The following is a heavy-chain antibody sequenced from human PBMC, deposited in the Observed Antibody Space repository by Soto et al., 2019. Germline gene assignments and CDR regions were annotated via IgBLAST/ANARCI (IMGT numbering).Heavy chain of an antibody. CDR2: IRTRGEGGTT. D-gene: IGHD5-12*01. CDR1: GFTFTYDW. J-gene: IGHJ4*02. Sequence: EVQLVESGGGLVQPGGSLRLSCAASGFTFTYDWMIWVRQAPGKGLEWVGLIRTRGEGGTTDYAAPVKGSFSVSRDDSRKTLYLQMNSLQTEDTAFYYCTADIASTMANCGFDYWGQGTLGTVSA. V-gene: IGHV3-15*07. CDR3: TADIASTMANCGFDY.